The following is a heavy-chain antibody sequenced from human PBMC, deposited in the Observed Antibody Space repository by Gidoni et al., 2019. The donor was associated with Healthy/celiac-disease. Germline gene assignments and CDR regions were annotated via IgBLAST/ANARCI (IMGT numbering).Heavy chain of an antibody. CDR1: GGSFSGYY. CDR2: INHSGST. D-gene: IGHD2-2*01. V-gene: IGHV4-34*01. J-gene: IGHJ6*02. CDR3: ARSLRIVVVPEIYYYYGMDV. Sequence: QVQLQQWGAGLLKPSETLSLTCAVYGGSFSGYYWSWIRQPPGKGLEWIGEINHSGSTNYNPSLKSRVTISVDTSKNQFSLKLSSVTAADTAVYYCARSLRIVVVPEIYYYYGMDVWGQGTTVTVSS.